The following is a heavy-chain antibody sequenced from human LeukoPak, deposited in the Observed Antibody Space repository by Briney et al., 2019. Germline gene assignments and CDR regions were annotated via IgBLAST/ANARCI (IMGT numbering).Heavy chain of an antibody. CDR2: IYYSGST. J-gene: IGHJ6*02. V-gene: IGHV4-31*03. Sequence: TLSLTCTVSGGSISSGGYYWSWIRQHPGKGLEWIGYIYYSGSTYYTPSLKSRVTISVDTSKNQFSLKLSSVTAADTAVYYCARGEVHGSGSYYSYYYGMDVWGQGTTVTVSS. CDR1: GGSISSGGYY. CDR3: ARGEVHGSGSYYSYYYGMDV. D-gene: IGHD3-10*01.